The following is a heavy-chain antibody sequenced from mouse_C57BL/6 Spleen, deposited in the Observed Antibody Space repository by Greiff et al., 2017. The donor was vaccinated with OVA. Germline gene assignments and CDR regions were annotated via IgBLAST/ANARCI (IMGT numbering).Heavy chain of an antibody. CDR1: GYAFSSSW. J-gene: IGHJ2*01. V-gene: IGHV1-82*01. D-gene: IGHD2-2*01. Sequence: QVTLKESGPELVKPGASVKISCKASGYAFSSSWMNWVKQRPGKGLEWLGRIYPGDGDTNYNGKFKGKATLTADKSSSTAYMQLSSLTSEDSAVYFCARERGSTMVTYYFDYWGQGTTLTVSS. CDR2: IYPGDGDT. CDR3: ARERGSTMVTYYFDY.